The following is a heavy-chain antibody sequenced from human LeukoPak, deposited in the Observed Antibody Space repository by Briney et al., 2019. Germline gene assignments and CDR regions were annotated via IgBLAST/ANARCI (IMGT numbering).Heavy chain of an antibody. CDR2: IYFSGST. Sequence: SETLSLTCTVSGGSTSSDYSSWIRHPPEKGLEWIGYIYFSGSTNYNPSLKSRVNISVDTAKNQFSLKLSSVAAADPAVYYCARDQSSGWLDYWGQGTLVTVSS. CDR1: GGSTSSDY. J-gene: IGHJ4*02. D-gene: IGHD6-19*01. V-gene: IGHV4-59*01. CDR3: ARDQSSGWLDY.